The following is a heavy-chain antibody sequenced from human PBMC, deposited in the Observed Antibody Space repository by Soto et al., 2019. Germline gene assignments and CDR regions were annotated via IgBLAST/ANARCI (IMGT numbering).Heavy chain of an antibody. V-gene: IGHV4-31*03. CDR1: GGSITSGGYY. D-gene: IGHD5-18*01. CDR3: GRVEESYGYGPNHFDY. Sequence: QVQLQESGPGLVTPSQTLSLTCTVSGGSITSGGYYWSWIRQHPGKGLEWLGYIDYSGTTYSNPSLKSRVTISVDTSKNQFSLKLSSLTAADTAGYYCGRVEESYGYGPNHFDYWGQGTLVTVSS. J-gene: IGHJ4*02. CDR2: IDYSGTT.